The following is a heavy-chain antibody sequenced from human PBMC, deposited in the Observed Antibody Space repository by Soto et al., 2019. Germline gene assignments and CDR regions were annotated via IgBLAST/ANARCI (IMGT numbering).Heavy chain of an antibody. D-gene: IGHD3-9*01. CDR2: IYYSGTT. Sequence: QVQLQESGPGLVKPSETLSLTCTVSGGSTRNYFWSWIRQPPGKGLEWIGCIYYSGTTNYNSSLKSRVTITLDTSKNQFSLRLRSVTAADTAVYYCARDVNPYDTAVWFDPWGKGTLVTVSS. J-gene: IGHJ5*02. CDR3: ARDVNPYDTAVWFDP. V-gene: IGHV4-59*01. CDR1: GGSTRNYF.